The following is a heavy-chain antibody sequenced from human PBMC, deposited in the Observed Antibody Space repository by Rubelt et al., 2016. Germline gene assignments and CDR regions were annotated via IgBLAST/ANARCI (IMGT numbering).Heavy chain of an antibody. Sequence: QVQLVQSGAEVKKPGASVKVSCKASGYTFTSYYMHWVRQAPGQGLEWMGIINPSGGSKSYAQKCRVRVTMTRDTSTSTVYMELSSLRSEDTAVYYCASIVEHYDPNPNAVDIWGQGTLVTVSS. CDR2: INPSGGSK. CDR3: ASIVEHYDPNPNAVDI. CDR1: GYTFTSYY. V-gene: IGHV1-46*03. D-gene: IGHD2-21*01. J-gene: IGHJ4*02.